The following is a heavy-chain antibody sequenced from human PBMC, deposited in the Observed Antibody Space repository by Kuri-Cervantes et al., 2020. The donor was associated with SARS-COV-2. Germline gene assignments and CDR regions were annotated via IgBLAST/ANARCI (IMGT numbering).Heavy chain of an antibody. CDR3: ARDAVYGDYDTTHFDY. Sequence: GESLKISCTASGFTFGDYAMSWVRQAPGKGLEWVSSISSSSYIYYADSVKGRFTISRDNAKNSLYLQMNSLRAEDTAVYYCARDAVYGDYDTTHFDYWGQGTLVTVSS. CDR1: GFTFGDYA. V-gene: IGHV3-69-1*01. CDR2: ISSSSYI. J-gene: IGHJ4*02. D-gene: IGHD4-17*01.